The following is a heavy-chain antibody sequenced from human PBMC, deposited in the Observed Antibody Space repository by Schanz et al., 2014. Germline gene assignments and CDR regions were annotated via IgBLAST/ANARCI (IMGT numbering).Heavy chain of an antibody. CDR3: AKDLLYGAPMPLNHLDY. J-gene: IGHJ4*02. CDR2: ISSSGSYI. V-gene: IGHV3-21*04. D-gene: IGHD2-2*01. Sequence: EVQLLESGGGLVQPGGSLRLSCAASEFTFSSYKMNWVRQAPGKGLEWVSSISSSGSYIHYADSVKGRFTISRDNSKNTLYLQMNSLRAEDTAVYYCAKDLLYGAPMPLNHLDYWGQGTLVTVSS. CDR1: EFTFSSYK.